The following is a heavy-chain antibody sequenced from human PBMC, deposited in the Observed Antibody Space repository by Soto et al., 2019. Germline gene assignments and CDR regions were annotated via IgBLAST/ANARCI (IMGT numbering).Heavy chain of an antibody. CDR1: GGSISSGGYS. J-gene: IGHJ6*02. D-gene: IGHD3-16*01. Sequence: SETLSLTCAVSGGSISSGGYSWSWIRQPPGKGLEWIGYIYHSGSTYYNPSLKSRVTISVDRSKNQFSLKLSSVTAADTAVYYCARSKGGPDHYYYYGMDVWGQGTTVTVSS. V-gene: IGHV4-30-2*01. CDR3: ARSKGGPDHYYYYGMDV. CDR2: IYHSGST.